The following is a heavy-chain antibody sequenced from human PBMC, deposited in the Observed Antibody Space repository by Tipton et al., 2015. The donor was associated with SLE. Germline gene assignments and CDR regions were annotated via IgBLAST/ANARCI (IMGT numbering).Heavy chain of an antibody. CDR3: AREGGYDLTDWYFDL. V-gene: IGHV3-48*03. J-gene: IGHJ2*01. CDR2: ISSSGSII. CDR1: GFTFSSYE. Sequence: SLRLSCAASGFTFSSYEMNWVRQAPGKGLEWVSYISSSGSIIYYADSVKGRFTISRDNAKNSLYLQMNSLRAEDTAVYYCAREGGYDLTDWYFDLWGRGTLVTVSS. D-gene: IGHD5-12*01.